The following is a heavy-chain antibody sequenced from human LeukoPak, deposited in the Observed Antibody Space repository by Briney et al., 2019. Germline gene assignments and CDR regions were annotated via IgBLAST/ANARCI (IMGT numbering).Heavy chain of an antibody. CDR3: ARAWSSADY. D-gene: IGHD3-16*01. CDR1: KLIFTDYY. J-gene: IGHJ4*02. V-gene: IGHV3-11*01. Sequence: GGSLRLSCAASKLIFTDYYMSWIRLAPVKGLEWVSYISGSGDSIYYADSLKGRFTISRDNAKNSLYLQMNSLRAEDTAVYYCARAWSSADYWGQGTLVTVSS. CDR2: ISGSGDSI.